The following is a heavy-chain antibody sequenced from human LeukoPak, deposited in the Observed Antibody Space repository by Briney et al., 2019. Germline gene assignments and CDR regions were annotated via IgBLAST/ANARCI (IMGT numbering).Heavy chain of an antibody. CDR3: ARDGHYDSASDY. J-gene: IGHJ4*02. Sequence: PGGSLRLSCAASGFTFSSYAMHWVRQAPGKGLEWVAVISYDGSNKYYADSVKGRFTISRDNSKNTLYLQMNSLRAEDTAVYYCARDGHYDSASDYWGQGTLVTVSS. V-gene: IGHV3-30*14. CDR2: ISYDGSNK. CDR1: GFTFSSYA. D-gene: IGHD3-22*01.